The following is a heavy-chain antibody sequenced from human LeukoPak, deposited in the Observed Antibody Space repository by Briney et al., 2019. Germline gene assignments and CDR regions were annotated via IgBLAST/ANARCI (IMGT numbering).Heavy chain of an antibody. Sequence: PSETLSLTCTVTGGSISSGDYYWGWIRQPPGKGREWIASIYSCLITFYHPSLKSRLTISADTSRNHFSLRLTSVTAADTALYFCARHFDHPTAYFDSWGQGSLVSVSS. CDR3: ARHFDHPTAYFDS. V-gene: IGHV4-39*01. CDR2: IYSCLIT. D-gene: IGHD1-14*01. CDR1: GGSISSGDYY. J-gene: IGHJ4*02.